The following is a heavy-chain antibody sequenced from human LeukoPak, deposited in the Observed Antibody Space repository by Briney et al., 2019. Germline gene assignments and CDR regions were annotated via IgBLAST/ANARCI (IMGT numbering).Heavy chain of an antibody. Sequence: ASVKVSCKASGGAFSRYPISWVRQAPGQGLEWMGRIIPILDIANYAQKFQGRVTITADKSTSTAYMELSSLRSEDTAVYYCATFSPITTSFDSWGQGTLVTVSS. CDR3: ATFSPITTSFDS. CDR2: IIPILDIA. D-gene: IGHD3-3*01. CDR1: GGAFSRYP. J-gene: IGHJ5*01. V-gene: IGHV1-69*02.